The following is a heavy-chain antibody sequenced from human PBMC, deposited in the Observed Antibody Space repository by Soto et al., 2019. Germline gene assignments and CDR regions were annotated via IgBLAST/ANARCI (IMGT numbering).Heavy chain of an antibody. V-gene: IGHV4-34*01. J-gene: IGHJ4*02. CDR2: INYTGRT. CDR3: ARGSYYYDSSGYYHY. Sequence: PSDTLSLTCAVYHQSFSGYFWSWIRQPPGSALEWIGEINYTGRTTYNPSLKSRVTISVDTSKNQFSLKLSSVTAADTAVYYCARGSYYYDSSGYYHYWGQGTLVTVSS. D-gene: IGHD3-22*01. CDR1: HQSFSGYF.